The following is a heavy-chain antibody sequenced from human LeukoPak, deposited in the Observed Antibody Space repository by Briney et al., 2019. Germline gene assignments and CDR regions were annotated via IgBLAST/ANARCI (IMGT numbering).Heavy chain of an antibody. CDR3: ARARYYDFWSGYLSGYYGMDV. D-gene: IGHD3-3*01. CDR1: GGSFSGYY. J-gene: IGHJ6*02. CDR2: INHSGST. V-gene: IGHV4-34*01. Sequence: SETLSLTCAVYGGSFSGYYWSWIRQPPGKGLEWIGEINHSGSTNYNPSLKSRVTISVDTSKNQFSLKLSSVTAADTAVYYCARARYYDFWSGYLSGYYGMDVWGQGATVTVSS.